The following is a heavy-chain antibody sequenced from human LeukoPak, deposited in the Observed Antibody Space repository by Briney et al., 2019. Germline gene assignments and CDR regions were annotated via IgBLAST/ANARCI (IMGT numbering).Heavy chain of an antibody. CDR1: GGSISSSNW. V-gene: IGHV4-4*02. CDR3: ARSLWSGYPPSYYFDY. J-gene: IGHJ4*02. Sequence: SETLSLTCAVSGGSISSSNWWSWVRQPPGKGLEWIGEIYHSGSINYNPSLKSRVTISVDKSKNQFSLKLSSVTAADTAVYYCARSLWSGYPPSYYFDYWGQGTLVTVSS. CDR2: IYHSGSI. D-gene: IGHD3-3*01.